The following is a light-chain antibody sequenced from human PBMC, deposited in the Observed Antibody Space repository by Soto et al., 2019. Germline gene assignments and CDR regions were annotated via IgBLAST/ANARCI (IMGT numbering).Light chain of an antibody. Sequence: QSALTQPASVSGSPGQSITISCTGTSSDVGGYNYVSWYQQHPGKAPKLMIYEVSNRPSGVSNRFSGSTSGNTASLTISGVQAEDEDDYYCSSYTYSGAPDVVFGGGTKLTVL. V-gene: IGLV2-14*01. CDR3: SSYTYSGAPDVV. CDR1: SSDVGGYNY. CDR2: EVS. J-gene: IGLJ2*01.